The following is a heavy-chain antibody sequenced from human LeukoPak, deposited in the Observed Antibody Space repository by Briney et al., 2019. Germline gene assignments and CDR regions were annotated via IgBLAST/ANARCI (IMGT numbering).Heavy chain of an antibody. CDR2: ISTSSDYI. Sequence: KTGGSLRLSCAASGFTFRTYSMNWVRQAPGKGLEWVSSISTSSDYIYYADSVKGRFTISRDNAKNSMYLQMNSLRAEDTAVYYCARVDTVMAYYFDLWGQGTLVTVSS. D-gene: IGHD5-18*01. CDR3: ARVDTVMAYYFDL. CDR1: GFTFRTYS. V-gene: IGHV3-21*04. J-gene: IGHJ4*02.